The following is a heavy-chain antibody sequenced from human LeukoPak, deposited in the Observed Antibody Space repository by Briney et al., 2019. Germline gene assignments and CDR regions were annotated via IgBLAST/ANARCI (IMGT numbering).Heavy chain of an antibody. D-gene: IGHD2-15*01. Sequence: GGSLRLSCAASGFTFSSYSMNWVRQAPGKGLEWVSSIISSGSYMYYADSVKGRFTISRDNAKNSLYLQMNSLRAEDTAVYYCVRETCAGSTCYQLDSWGQGTLVTVSS. J-gene: IGHJ4*02. CDR3: VRETCAGSTCYQLDS. CDR2: IISSGSYM. V-gene: IGHV3-21*06. CDR1: GFTFSSYS.